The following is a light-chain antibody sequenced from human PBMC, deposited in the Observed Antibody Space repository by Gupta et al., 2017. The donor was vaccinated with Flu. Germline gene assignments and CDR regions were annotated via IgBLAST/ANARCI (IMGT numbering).Light chain of an antibody. Sequence: QPVLTQPPSASASLGASVTLTCTLSSGYSNYTVDRFQQKPGKRPRFVMRVGPGGIVGSKGDGIPDRCTDLGSGLNRYLNIKNXRXGDEGDXHCGADYGSGSNLVYVVGTGTRVTVL. CDR2: VGPGGIVG. V-gene: IGLV9-49*01. CDR3: GADYGSGSNLVYV. CDR1: SGYSNYT. J-gene: IGLJ1*01.